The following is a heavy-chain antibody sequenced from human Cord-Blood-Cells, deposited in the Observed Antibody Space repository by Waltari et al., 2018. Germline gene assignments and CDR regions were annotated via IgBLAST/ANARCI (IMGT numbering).Heavy chain of an antibody. D-gene: IGHD3-22*01. CDR1: GYSFPSSW. CDR2: IYPGDSDT. CDR3: ARADYYYDSSGYYFDY. V-gene: IGHV5-51*01. Sequence: EVQLVQSGAEVKKPGESLQISCQGSGYSFPSSWTGWVRQMPGKGLEWMGIIYPGDSDTRYSPSFQGQVTISADKSISTAYLQWSSLKASDTAMYYCARADYYYDSSGYYFDYWGQGTLVTVSS. J-gene: IGHJ4*02.